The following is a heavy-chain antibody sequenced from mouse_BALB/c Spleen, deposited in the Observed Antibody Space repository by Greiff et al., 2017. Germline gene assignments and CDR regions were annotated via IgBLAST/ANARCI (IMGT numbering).Heavy chain of an antibody. Sequence: VQLQQSGAELVKPGASVKLSCKASGFNITDTYMHWVKQRPEQGLEWIGRIDPANGNTNYDPKFQGKATITADTSSNTAYLQLSSLTSEDTAVYYCAPYYYGSSYEDYWGQGTTLTVSS. V-gene: IGHV14-3*02. CDR2: IDPANGNT. CDR3: APYYYGSSYEDY. J-gene: IGHJ2*01. D-gene: IGHD1-1*01. CDR1: GFNITDTY.